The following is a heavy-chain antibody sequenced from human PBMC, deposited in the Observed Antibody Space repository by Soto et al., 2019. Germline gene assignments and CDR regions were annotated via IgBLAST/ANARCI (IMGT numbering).Heavy chain of an antibody. Sequence: SQTLSLTGDISGGSVSSNSAGWNWIRQTPSRGLEWLGRTYYKSKWYYTYAASVKSRITVSPDTSKNQFSLQLTSVTPEDTAVYYCARGSWDDVSGHYYMDVWDKGTTVTVSS. D-gene: IGHD1-1*01. CDR1: GGSVSSNSAG. V-gene: IGHV6-1*01. J-gene: IGHJ6*03. CDR2: TYYKSKWYY. CDR3: ARGSWDDVSGHYYMDV.